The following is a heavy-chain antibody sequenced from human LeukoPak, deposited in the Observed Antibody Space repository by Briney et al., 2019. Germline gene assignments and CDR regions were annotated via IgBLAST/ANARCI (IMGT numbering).Heavy chain of an antibody. CDR2: INSDGSST. V-gene: IGHV3-74*01. CDR1: GFTFSSYW. D-gene: IGHD6-6*01. Sequence: GGSLRLSCAASGFTFSSYWMHWVRQAPGKGLVWVSGINSDGSSTSYADSVRGRFSISRDNAKNTLYLQMNSLRAEDTAVYYCARGLSGYASSLGYWGQGTLVTVSA. J-gene: IGHJ4*02. CDR3: ARGLSGYASSLGY.